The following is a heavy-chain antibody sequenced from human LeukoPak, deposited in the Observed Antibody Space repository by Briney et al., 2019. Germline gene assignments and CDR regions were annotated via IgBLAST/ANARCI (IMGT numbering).Heavy chain of an antibody. V-gene: IGHV3-23*01. J-gene: IGHJ3*02. Sequence: GGSPRLSCAASGFTFRSHDMSWVRQAPGKGLEWVSCISASGGSTFYANSVKGRFTISRENSKNTLYLQMNGQRVDDTAVYYCVREGPGGLAFDSWGQGTMVTVTS. CDR2: ISASGGST. CDR3: VREGPGGLAFDS. CDR1: GFTFRSHD. D-gene: IGHD1-1*01.